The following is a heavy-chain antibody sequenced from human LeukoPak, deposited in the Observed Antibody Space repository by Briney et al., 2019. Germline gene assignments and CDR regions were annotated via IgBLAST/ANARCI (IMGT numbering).Heavy chain of an antibody. D-gene: IGHD3-10*01. J-gene: IGHJ6*03. V-gene: IGHV4-34*01. Sequence: SETLSLTCAVYGGSFSGYCWSWIRQPPGKGLEWIGEINHSGSTNYNPSLKSRVTISVDTSKNQFSLKLSSVTAADTAVYYCARVVGYYYYYMDVWGKGNTVTVSS. CDR2: INHSGST. CDR3: ARVVGYYYYYMDV. CDR1: GGSFSGYC.